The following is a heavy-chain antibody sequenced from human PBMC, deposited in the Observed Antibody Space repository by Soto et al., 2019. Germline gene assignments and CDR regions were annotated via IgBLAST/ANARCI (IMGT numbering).Heavy chain of an antibody. J-gene: IGHJ4*02. Sequence: ASVKVSCKASGYTFTSYGISWVRQAPGQGLEWMGWISAYNGNTNYAQKLQGRVTMTTDTSTSTAYMELRSLRSDDTAVYYCASIIAAAGLYYFDYWGQGTLVTVSS. CDR2: ISAYNGNT. CDR1: GYTFTSYG. V-gene: IGHV1-18*04. CDR3: ASIIAAAGLYYFDY. D-gene: IGHD6-13*01.